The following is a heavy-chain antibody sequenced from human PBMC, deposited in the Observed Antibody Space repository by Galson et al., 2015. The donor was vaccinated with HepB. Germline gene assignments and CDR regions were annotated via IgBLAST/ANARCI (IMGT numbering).Heavy chain of an antibody. CDR3: ARAGRDTTGYFFYFDF. D-gene: IGHD3-22*01. V-gene: IGHV1-3*01. J-gene: IGHJ4*02. Sequence: QSGAEVKKPGESLKISCKASGYTFTSYSLHWLRQAPGQRPEWLGWINAGNGRTRHSLTFQGRLSISRDTSASTVYMEMSSLTSENTALYYCARAGRDTTGYFFYFDFWGQGTWVTVSS. CDR1: GYTFTSYS. CDR2: INAGNGRT.